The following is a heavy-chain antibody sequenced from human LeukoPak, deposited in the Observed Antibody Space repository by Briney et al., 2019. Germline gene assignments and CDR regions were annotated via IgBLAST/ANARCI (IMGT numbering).Heavy chain of an antibody. CDR1: GYTFTSYG. D-gene: IGHD2-15*01. CDR3: ASPYGSGGTCYAHDAFDI. J-gene: IGHJ3*02. CDR2: ISVYNGNT. Sequence: ASVKVSCKASGYTFTSYGISWVRQAPGQGLEWMGWISVYNGNTNYAQKLQGRVTMTTDTSTSTAYMELRSLRSDDTAVYYCASPYGSGGTCYAHDAFDIWGQGTMVTVSS. V-gene: IGHV1-18*01.